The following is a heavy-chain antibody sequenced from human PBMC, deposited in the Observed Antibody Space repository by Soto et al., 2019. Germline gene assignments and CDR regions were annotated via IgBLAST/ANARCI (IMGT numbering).Heavy chain of an antibody. V-gene: IGHV1-3*01. Sequence: QVQLVQSGAEVKKPGASVKVSCKASGYTFTSYAMHWVRQAPGQRLEWMGWINAGNGNTKYSQKCQGRVTTTRDTSASTAYMELSRLRSEDTAVYYCARDLGGWPDYWGQGTLVTVSS. CDR2: INAGNGNT. CDR1: GYTFTSYA. J-gene: IGHJ4*02. D-gene: IGHD2-15*01. CDR3: ARDLGGWPDY.